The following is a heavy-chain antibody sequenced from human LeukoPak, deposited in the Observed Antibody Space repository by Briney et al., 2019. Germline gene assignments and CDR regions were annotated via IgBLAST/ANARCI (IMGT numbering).Heavy chain of an antibody. CDR2: INHSGST. Sequence: SSETLSLTCAVYGGSFSGYYWSWIRQPPGKGLEWIGEINHSGSTNYNPSLKSRVTISVDTSKNQFSLKLSSVTAADTAVYYCAREAFNWFDPWGQGTLVTVSS. CDR1: GGSFSGYY. V-gene: IGHV4-34*01. CDR3: AREAFNWFDP. J-gene: IGHJ5*02.